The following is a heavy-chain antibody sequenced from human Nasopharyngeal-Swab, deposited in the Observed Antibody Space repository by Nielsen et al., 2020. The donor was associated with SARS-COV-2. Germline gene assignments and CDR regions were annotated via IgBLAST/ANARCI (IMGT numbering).Heavy chain of an antibody. V-gene: IGHV1-8*01. Sequence: ASVPVSCKASGYTFTSYDFNWVRQATGQGLEWMGWMNPNTGNTGYAQKFQGRVTMTRNTSISTAYMELSSLRSEDTAVYYCARGNGYYYMDVWGKGTTVTVSS. CDR3: ARGNGYYYMDV. CDR1: GYTFTSYD. CDR2: MNPNTGNT. J-gene: IGHJ6*03.